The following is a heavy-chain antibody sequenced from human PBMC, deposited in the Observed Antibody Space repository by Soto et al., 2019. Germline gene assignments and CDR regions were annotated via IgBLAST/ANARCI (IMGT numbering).Heavy chain of an antibody. CDR2: ISGSGGST. J-gene: IGHJ6*02. CDR3: AKDLGNNWNYGSWPLYYYYYGMDV. D-gene: IGHD1-7*01. CDR1: GFTFSSYA. Sequence: HPGGSLRLSCAASGFTFSSYAMSWVRQAPGKGLEWVSAISGSGGSTYYADSVKGRFTISRDNSKNTLYLQMNSLRAEDTAVYYCAKDLGNNWNYGSWPLYYYYYGMDVWGQGTTVTVSS. V-gene: IGHV3-23*01.